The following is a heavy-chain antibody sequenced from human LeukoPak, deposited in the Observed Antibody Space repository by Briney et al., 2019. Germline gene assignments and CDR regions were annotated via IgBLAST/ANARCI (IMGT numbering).Heavy chain of an antibody. J-gene: IGHJ4*02. Sequence: GGSLRLSCAASGFTFSNSWMTWVRQAPGKGLEWVASINQDGGEIHYVDSVKGRFTISRDNSKNTLYLQMNSLRAEDTAVYYCAKNRGLPLWGQGTLVTVSS. V-gene: IGHV3-7*03. CDR2: INQDGGEI. CDR1: GFTFSNSW. CDR3: AKNRGLPL.